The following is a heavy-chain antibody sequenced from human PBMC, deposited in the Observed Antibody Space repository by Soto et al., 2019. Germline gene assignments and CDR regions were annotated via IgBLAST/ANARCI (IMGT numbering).Heavy chain of an antibody. V-gene: IGHV3-48*01. CDR2: ISSSSSTI. Sequence: EVQLVESGGGLVQPGGSLRLSCAASGFTFSSYSMNWVRQAPGKGLEWVSYISSSSSTIYYADSVKGRFTISRDNAKNSLYLQMNSLRAEDTAVYYCARDGLYVVRFLEILEYFQHWGQGTLVTVSS. J-gene: IGHJ1*01. D-gene: IGHD3-3*01. CDR3: ARDGLYVVRFLEILEYFQH. CDR1: GFTFSSYS.